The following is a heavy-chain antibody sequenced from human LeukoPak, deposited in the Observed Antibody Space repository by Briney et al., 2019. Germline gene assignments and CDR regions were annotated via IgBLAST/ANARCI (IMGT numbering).Heavy chain of an antibody. V-gene: IGHV3-23*01. Sequence: GGSLRLSCVVSGFSFGSYPMSWVRQAPGKGLEWVSVISETGGVTHYADSMKGRFTISRDNIKNALNLQMNSLRAEDTAIYYCARDSSHYLGSSDYWGQGTLVTVSS. D-gene: IGHD6-6*01. CDR2: ISETGGVT. J-gene: IGHJ4*02. CDR3: ARDSSHYLGSSDY. CDR1: GFSFGSYP.